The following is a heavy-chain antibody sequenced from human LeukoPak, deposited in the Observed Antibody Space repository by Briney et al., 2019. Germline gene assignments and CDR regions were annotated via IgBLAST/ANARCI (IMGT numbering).Heavy chain of an antibody. V-gene: IGHV1-18*01. D-gene: IGHD6-19*01. Sequence: ASVNVSCKASGYTFTSYGISWVRQAPGQGLEWMGRISAYNGNTNYAQKLQGRVTMTTDTSTSTAYMELRSLRSDGTAVYYCARDTTMKAVAGTGGYWGQGTLVTVSS. CDR1: GYTFTSYG. CDR2: ISAYNGNT. CDR3: ARDTTMKAVAGTGGY. J-gene: IGHJ4*02.